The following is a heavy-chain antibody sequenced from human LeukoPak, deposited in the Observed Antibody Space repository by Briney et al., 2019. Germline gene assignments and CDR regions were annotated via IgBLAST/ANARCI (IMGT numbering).Heavy chain of an antibody. CDR2: INPANGDT. J-gene: IGHJ4*02. CDR3: ARKDYFGSGVYFFDY. CDR1: GGTFSSYA. Sequence: ASVKVSCKASGGTFSSYAISWVRQAPGQGLEWMGWINPANGDTGYPQKFQGRVTITRDTSASTAYMELSSLRSEDTALYYCARKDYFGSGVYFFDYWGQGTLVTVSS. D-gene: IGHD3-10*01. V-gene: IGHV1-3*01.